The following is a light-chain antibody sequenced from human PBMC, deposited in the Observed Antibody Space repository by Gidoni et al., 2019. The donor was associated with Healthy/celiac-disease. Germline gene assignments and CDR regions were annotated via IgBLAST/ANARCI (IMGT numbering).Light chain of an antibody. CDR1: QSVSSSY. CDR3: QQYGSSPYS. CDR2: GAS. V-gene: IGKV3-20*01. J-gene: IGKJ2*03. Sequence: EIVFTQYPGTLSLSPGERATLSCRASQSVSSSYLAWYQQKPGQAPRLLIYGASSRATGIPDRFSGSGSGTDFTLTISRLEPEDFAVYYCQQYGSSPYSFGQGTKLEIK.